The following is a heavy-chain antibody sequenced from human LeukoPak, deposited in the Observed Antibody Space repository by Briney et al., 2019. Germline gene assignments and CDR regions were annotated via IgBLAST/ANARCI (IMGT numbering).Heavy chain of an antibody. CDR2: ISWNSGSI. D-gene: IGHD6-13*01. J-gene: IGHJ3*02. V-gene: IGHV3-9*01. CDR3: AKATGYSSSWDAFDI. Sequence: GRSLRLSCAASGFTFDDHAMHWVRQAPGKGLEWVSGISWNSGSIGYADSVKGRFTISRDNAKNSLYLQMNSLRAEDTALYYCAKATGYSSSWDAFDIWGQGTMVTVSS. CDR1: GFTFDDHA.